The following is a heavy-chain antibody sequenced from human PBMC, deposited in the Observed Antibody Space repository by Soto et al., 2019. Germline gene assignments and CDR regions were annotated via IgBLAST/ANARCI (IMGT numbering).Heavy chain of an antibody. CDR3: ARSSGYCSCTSCPRGDYYYYYMDV. D-gene: IGHD2-2*01. Sequence: GASVKVSCKASGGTFSSYTISWVRQAPGQGLEWMGRIIPILGIANYAQKFQGRVTITADKSTSTAYMELSSLRSEDTAVYYCARSSGYCSCTSCPRGDYYYYYMDVWGKGTTVTVSS. CDR2: IIPILGIA. CDR1: GGTFSSYT. J-gene: IGHJ6*03. V-gene: IGHV1-69*02.